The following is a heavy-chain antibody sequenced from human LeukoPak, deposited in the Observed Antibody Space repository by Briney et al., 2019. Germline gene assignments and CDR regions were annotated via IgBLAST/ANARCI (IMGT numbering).Heavy chain of an antibody. Sequence: ASVKVSCKASGYTFTGYYMHWVRQAPGQGLEWMGWINPNSGGTNYAQKFQGRVTMTRDTSISTAYMELSRLRSDDTAVYYCARPHYYYDSSGPKLKGDAFDIWGQGTMVTVSS. V-gene: IGHV1-2*02. CDR1: GYTFTGYY. D-gene: IGHD3-22*01. CDR3: ARPHYYYDSSGPKLKGDAFDI. J-gene: IGHJ3*02. CDR2: INPNSGGT.